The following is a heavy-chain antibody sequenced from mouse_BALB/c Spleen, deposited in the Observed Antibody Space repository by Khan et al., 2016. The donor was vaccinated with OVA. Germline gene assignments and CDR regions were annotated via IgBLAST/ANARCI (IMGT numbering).Heavy chain of an antibody. CDR3: ARGNYYGYYFDY. CDR1: GYSITSGYA. CDR2: ISYSGVT. J-gene: IGHJ2*01. D-gene: IGHD1-1*01. V-gene: IGHV3-2*02. Sequence: SGPGLVKPSQSLSLTCTVTGYSITSGYAWNRIRQFPGNKLEWMGYISYSGVTSYTPSLKSRISITRDTSKNQFFLQLNSVTTEDTATYYCARGNYYGYYFDYWGQGTTLTVSS.